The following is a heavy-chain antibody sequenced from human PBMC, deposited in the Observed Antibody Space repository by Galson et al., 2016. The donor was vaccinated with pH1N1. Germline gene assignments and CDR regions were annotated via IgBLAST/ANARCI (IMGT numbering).Heavy chain of an antibody. CDR3: SGRLFEYLVGIPTEGLDI. CDR2: IDNSGST. V-gene: IGHV4-31*03. Sequence: TLSLTCTVSGASVTRGDSYWSWIRQHPGKGLEWIGYIDNSGSTYYKSSLKSRITIEFDTSKNQVSLRLYSVTAADTAVYYCSGRLFEYLVGIPTEGLDIWGPGTMVTVSS. CDR1: GASVTRGDSY. D-gene: IGHD1-26*01. J-gene: IGHJ3*02.